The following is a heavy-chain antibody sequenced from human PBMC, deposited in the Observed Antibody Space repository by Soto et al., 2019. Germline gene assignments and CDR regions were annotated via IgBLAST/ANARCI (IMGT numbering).Heavy chain of an antibody. Sequence: SETLSLTCAVYGESFSDYYWSWIRQPPGKGLEWIGEINRSRRTNHNLSLKSRVTISVDTSKNQFSLKLNSVTAADTAVYYCARGWVGTGSHYFRFWGQGTLVT. CDR2: INRSRRT. CDR1: GESFSDYY. J-gene: IGHJ4*02. CDR3: ARGWVGTGSHYFRF. V-gene: IGHV4-34*01. D-gene: IGHD2-21*01.